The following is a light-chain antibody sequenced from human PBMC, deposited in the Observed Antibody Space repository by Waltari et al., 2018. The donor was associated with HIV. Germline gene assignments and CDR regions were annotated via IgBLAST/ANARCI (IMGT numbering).Light chain of an antibody. V-gene: IGKV3-11*01. CDR2: DAS. CDR3: QQRSRKLT. CDR1: QSVSSY. Sequence: EIVLTQSPATLSLSPGELATLFCRASQSVSSYLAWYQQKPGQAPRLLIYDASNRATGIPARFSGSGSGTDFTLTISSLEPEDFAVYYCQQRSRKLTFGGGTKVEVK. J-gene: IGKJ4*01.